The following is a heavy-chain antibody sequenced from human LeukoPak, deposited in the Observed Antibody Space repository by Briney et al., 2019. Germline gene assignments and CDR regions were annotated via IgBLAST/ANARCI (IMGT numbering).Heavy chain of an antibody. CDR3: ARSAGTWFDP. J-gene: IGHJ5*02. CDR1: TFTFSSYE. CDR2: ISSSGSTI. Sequence: PGGSLRLTCAASTFTFSSYEMIWVRQAPGEGLEWVSYISSSGSTIYYADSVKGRFTISRDNAKNSLYLQMNSLRVEDTAVYYCARSAGTWFDPWGQGTLVTVSS. D-gene: IGHD1-1*01. V-gene: IGHV3-48*03.